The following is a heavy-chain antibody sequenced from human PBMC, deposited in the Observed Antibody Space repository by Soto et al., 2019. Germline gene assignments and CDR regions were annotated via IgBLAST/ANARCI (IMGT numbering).Heavy chain of an antibody. CDR2: IYYSGST. Sequence: LSLTCTVSGGSISSGGYYWSWIRQHPGKGLEWIGYIYYSGSTYYNPSLKSRVTISVDTSKNQFSLKLSSVTAADTAVYYCARGSITMVRGVSLGRLYYYYGMDVWGQGTTVTVSS. V-gene: IGHV4-31*03. CDR1: GGSISSGGYY. J-gene: IGHJ6*02. D-gene: IGHD3-10*01. CDR3: ARGSITMVRGVSLGRLYYYYGMDV.